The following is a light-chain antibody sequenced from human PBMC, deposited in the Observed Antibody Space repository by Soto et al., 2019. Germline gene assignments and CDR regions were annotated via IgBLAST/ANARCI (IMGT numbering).Light chain of an antibody. CDR2: GAS. J-gene: IGKJ2*01. V-gene: IGKV3-20*01. CDR1: QSVGSTY. Sequence: EIVLTQSPGTLSLSPGERATLSCRASQSVGSTYLAWYQQKLGQAPRLLICGASNRADGIPGKFSGSGSGTDFTLTISRLGPEDFAVYYCQQYDSLPYTFGRGTKVDIK. CDR3: QQYDSLPYT.